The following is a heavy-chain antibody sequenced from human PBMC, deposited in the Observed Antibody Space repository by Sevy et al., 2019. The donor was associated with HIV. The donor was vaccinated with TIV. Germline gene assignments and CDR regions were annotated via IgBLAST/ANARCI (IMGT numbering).Heavy chain of an antibody. Sequence: GGSLRLSCAASGFSFTNAWMSWVRQAPGKGLEWVGRIKRKTDGGTRDFAAPVKGRFAISRDDSKSTFYLQMDSLKTEDTGVYYCTAGVGTSDCDYWGQGILVTVSS. D-gene: IGHD1-26*01. V-gene: IGHV3-15*01. CDR1: GFSFTNAW. J-gene: IGHJ4*02. CDR2: IKRKTDGGTR. CDR3: TAGVGTSDCDY.